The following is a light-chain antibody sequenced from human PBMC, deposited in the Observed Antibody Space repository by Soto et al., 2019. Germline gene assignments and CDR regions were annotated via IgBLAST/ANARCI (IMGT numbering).Light chain of an antibody. V-gene: IGKV1-9*01. CDR1: QGISSY. Sequence: DIQFTQSPSFLSASVGDRVTITCRASQGISSYLAWYQQKPGKVPKLLIYAASTLQSGVPSRFSGSGSGTEFTLTISSLQPEDFATYYCQQLNSYPLTFGQGTRLEIK. CDR3: QQLNSYPLT. CDR2: AAS. J-gene: IGKJ5*01.